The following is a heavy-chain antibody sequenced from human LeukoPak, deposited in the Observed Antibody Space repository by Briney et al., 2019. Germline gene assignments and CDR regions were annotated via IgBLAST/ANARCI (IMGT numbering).Heavy chain of an antibody. CDR2: IYSGGST. J-gene: IGHJ5*02. D-gene: IGHD5-18*01. V-gene: IGHV3-66*02. Sequence: GRSLRLSCAASGFTVSSNYMSWVRQAPGKGLEWVSVIYSGGSTYYADSVKGRFTISRDNSKNTLYLQMNSLRAEDTAVYYCARETRQLWSNNWFDPWGQGTLVTVSS. CDR3: ARETRQLWSNNWFDP. CDR1: GFTVSSNY.